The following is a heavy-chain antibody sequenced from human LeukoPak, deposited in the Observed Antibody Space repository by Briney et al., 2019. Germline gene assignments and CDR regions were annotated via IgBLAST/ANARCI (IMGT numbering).Heavy chain of an antibody. CDR1: GFTFSDYY. CDR2: ISNSGRYT. Sequence: GGSLRLSCAASGFTFSDYYMTWLRQAPGKGLEWVSYISNSGRYTNYADSVKGRFTISRDNAKNSLYLQMNSLRAEDTALYYCARGFDGNFDYWGQGTLVTVSP. CDR3: ARGFDGNFDY. V-gene: IGHV3-11*05. J-gene: IGHJ4*02. D-gene: IGHD3-9*01.